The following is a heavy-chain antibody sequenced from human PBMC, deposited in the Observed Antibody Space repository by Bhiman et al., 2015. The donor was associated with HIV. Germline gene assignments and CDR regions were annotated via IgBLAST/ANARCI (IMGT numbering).Heavy chain of an antibody. V-gene: IGHV3-74*03. J-gene: IGHJ4*02. CDR2: INRDGSST. Sequence: EVQLVQSGGHLVQSGGSLWLSCAASGFTFSSYWMHWVRQAPGKGLVWVSRINRDGSSTTYADSVKGRFTISRDNAKNSLYLQMNSLRAEDTAVYFCAREGQLGYWGQGTQVTVSS. CDR1: GFTFSSYW. D-gene: IGHD6-13*01. CDR3: AREGQLGY.